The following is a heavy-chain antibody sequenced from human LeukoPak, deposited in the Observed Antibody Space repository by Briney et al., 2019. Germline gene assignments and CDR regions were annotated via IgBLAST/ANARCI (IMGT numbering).Heavy chain of an antibody. CDR1: CGSISSYY. CDR2: INDSGST. J-gene: IGHJ3*02. Sequence: SETLSLTCSVSCGSISSYYWNWIRQPPGKGLEWIGNINDSGSTNYNPSIESRVTISVDTSKNQFSLRMTSVTAADTAVYYSTRGLPSIAALSTIWGQGTLVTVSS. D-gene: IGHD6-6*01. CDR3: TRGLPSIAALSTI. V-gene: IGHV4-59*08.